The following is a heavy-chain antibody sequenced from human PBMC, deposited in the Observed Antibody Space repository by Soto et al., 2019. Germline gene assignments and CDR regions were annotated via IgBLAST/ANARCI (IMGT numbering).Heavy chain of an antibody. V-gene: IGHV4-39*01. CDR2: IYYSGST. J-gene: IGHJ5*02. D-gene: IGHD3-3*01. Sequence: SETRSLACTVSGGSIGSISYYWGWIRQPPGRGREWIGSIYYSGSTYYNPSLKSRGTMSVDTAKNQFSLKLSSVTAAETAVYYCARHGDYDFWSGHRSNWFDPCGQRTLGT. CDR1: GGSIGSISYY. CDR3: ARHGDYDFWSGHRSNWFDP.